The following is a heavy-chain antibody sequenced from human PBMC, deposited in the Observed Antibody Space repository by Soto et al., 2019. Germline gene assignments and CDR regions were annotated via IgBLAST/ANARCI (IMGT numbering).Heavy chain of an antibody. CDR3: ARDTPHIAAAGNGAFDI. D-gene: IGHD6-13*01. CDR2: IIPIFGTA. Sequence: ASVTVSCKASGCTFSSYAISWVRQAPGQGLEWMGGIIPIFGTANYAQKFQGRVTITADESTSTAYMELSSLRSEDTAVYYCARDTPHIAAAGNGAFDIWGQGTMVTVSS. J-gene: IGHJ3*02. CDR1: GCTFSSYA. V-gene: IGHV1-69*13.